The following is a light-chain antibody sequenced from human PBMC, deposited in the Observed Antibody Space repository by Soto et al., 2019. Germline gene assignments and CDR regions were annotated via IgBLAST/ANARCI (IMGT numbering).Light chain of an antibody. J-gene: IGKJ2*01. CDR1: QSVLYSSNNKNY. CDR3: QQYYGTPLT. CDR2: WAS. V-gene: IGKV4-1*01. Sequence: DIVMTQSPDSLAVSLGERATINCKSSQSVLYSSNNKNYLAWYQQKPGQPPKLLIYWASTRESGVPDRLSGSVSGTDFALTISSLQAEDVAVYYCQQYYGTPLTFGQGTKLEIK.